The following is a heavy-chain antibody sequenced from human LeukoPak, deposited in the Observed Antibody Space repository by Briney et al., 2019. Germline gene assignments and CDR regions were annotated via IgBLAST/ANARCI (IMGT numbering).Heavy chain of an antibody. CDR3: AHQPSGSYSIDY. D-gene: IGHD1-26*01. CDR1: GGSISSTTSY. Sequence: SETLSLTCTVSGGSISSTTSYWGWIHQPPGKGLEWVGSFYYSGSTSFNPSLKSGVTISADMSKNQFSLKLSSVTAADTAVYYCAHQPSGSYSIDYWGQGTLVTVSS. V-gene: IGHV4-39*01. J-gene: IGHJ4*02. CDR2: FYYSGST.